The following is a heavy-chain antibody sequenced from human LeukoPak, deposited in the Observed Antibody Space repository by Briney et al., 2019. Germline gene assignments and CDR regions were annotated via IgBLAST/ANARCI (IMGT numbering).Heavy chain of an antibody. CDR1: GYTFTGYY. CDR3: AREDGQWLVATGDY. CDR2: INPNSGGT. V-gene: IGHV1-2*06. D-gene: IGHD6-19*01. J-gene: IGHJ4*02. Sequence: ASVKVSCKASGYTFTGYYMHWVRQAPGQGLEWVGRINPNSGGTNYAQKYQGRVTMTRDTSISTAYMELSRLRSDDTAVYYCAREDGQWLVATGDYWGQGTLVTVSS.